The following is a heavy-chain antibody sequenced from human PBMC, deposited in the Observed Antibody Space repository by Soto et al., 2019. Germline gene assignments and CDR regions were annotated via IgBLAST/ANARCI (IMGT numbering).Heavy chain of an antibody. Sequence: SETLSLTCTVSGGSISSDDYYWSWIRQAPGRGLEWIGYIHSSGSIYYNPSLKSRATMSIDTARNQFSLKVSSVTVDDTAVYYRARDLDGLHDDNSGPYPRPGWGQGTLVT. D-gene: IGHD6-19*01. CDR1: GGSISSDDYY. V-gene: IGHV4-30-4*01. J-gene: IGHJ1*01. CDR3: ARDLDGLHDDNSGPYPRPG. CDR2: IHSSGSI.